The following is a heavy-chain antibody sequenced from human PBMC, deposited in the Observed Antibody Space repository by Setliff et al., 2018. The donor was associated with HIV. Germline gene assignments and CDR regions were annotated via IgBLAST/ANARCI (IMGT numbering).Heavy chain of an antibody. V-gene: IGHV1-2*02. Sequence: ASVKVSCKASGYTFTGYYMHWVRQAPGQGLEWMGWINPNSGGINYAQKFQGRVTMTRDTSISTAYMEVSRLRSDDTAVYYCARSGYSSSWYLDYYYYYGMDVWGQGTTVTVSS. CDR2: INPNSGGI. CDR1: GYTFTGYY. CDR3: ARSGYSSSWYLDYYYYYGMDV. J-gene: IGHJ6*02. D-gene: IGHD6-13*01.